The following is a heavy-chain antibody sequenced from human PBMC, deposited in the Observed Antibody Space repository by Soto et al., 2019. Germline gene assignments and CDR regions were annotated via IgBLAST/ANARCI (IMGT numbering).Heavy chain of an antibody. Sequence: PGGSLRLSCAASGFTFSSYGMHWVRQAPGKGLEWVAVISYDGSNKYYADSVKGRFTISRDNSKNTLYLQMNSLRAEDTAVYYCAKKSGGWYFDYWGQGTLVTVSS. CDR2: ISYDGSNK. J-gene: IGHJ4*02. D-gene: IGHD6-19*01. CDR1: GFTFSSYG. V-gene: IGHV3-30*18. CDR3: AKKSGGWYFDY.